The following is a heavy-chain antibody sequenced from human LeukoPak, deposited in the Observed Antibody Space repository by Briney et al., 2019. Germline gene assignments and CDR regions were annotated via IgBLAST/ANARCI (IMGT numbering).Heavy chain of an antibody. J-gene: IGHJ3*01. CDR1: GGSISSYY. V-gene: IGHV4-59*01. CDR2: IYYSGST. CDR3: ARVRRAFGAFDV. D-gene: IGHD3-16*01. Sequence: PSETLSLTCTVSGGSISSYYWSWIRQPPGKGLEWIGYIYYSGSTNYNPFLKSRVTVSVDTSKNQFSLKLSSVTAADTAVYYCARVRRAFGAFDVWGQGTMVTVSS.